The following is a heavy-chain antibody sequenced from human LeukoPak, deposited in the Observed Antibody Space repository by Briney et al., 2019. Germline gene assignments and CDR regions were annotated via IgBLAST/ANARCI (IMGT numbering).Heavy chain of an antibody. CDR2: IYYSGST. V-gene: IGHV4-39*01. J-gene: IGHJ4*02. CDR3: ASDGVASRFDY. CDR1: GGSITDYY. D-gene: IGHD3-3*01. Sequence: PSETLSLTCTVSGGSITDYYWGWIRQPPGKGLEWIGSIYYSGSTYYNPSLKSRVTISVDTSKNQFSLKLSSVTAADTAVYYCASDGVASRFDYWGQGTLVTVSS.